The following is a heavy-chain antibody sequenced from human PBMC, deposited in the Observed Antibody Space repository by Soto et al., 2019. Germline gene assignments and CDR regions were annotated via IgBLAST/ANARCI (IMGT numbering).Heavy chain of an antibody. Sequence: GGSLRLSCVASGLTFGSRAMSWVRQAPGEGLQWVATITDNGGDAKYADSVRDRFVISRDNSKKTLYLQMTSLTAEDSAMYFCARGSTESYPGSRIFDFWGRGTLV. CDR1: GLTFGSRA. V-gene: IGHV3-23*01. D-gene: IGHD3-10*01. CDR3: ARGSTESYPGSRIFDF. CDR2: ITDNGGDA. J-gene: IGHJ4*02.